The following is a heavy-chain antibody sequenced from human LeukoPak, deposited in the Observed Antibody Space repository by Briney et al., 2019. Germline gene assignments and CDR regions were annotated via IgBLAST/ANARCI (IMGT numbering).Heavy chain of an antibody. D-gene: IGHD5-12*01. J-gene: IGHJ5*01. CDR3: VKDKYSDGFFDY. Sequence: GGSLRLSCAASGFTFDDYAMNWVRQRPGKGLEWVSLITWDGGSTFYADSVRGRFTISRVNNKDSLYLQMNSLRVDDTAFYYCVKDKYSDGFFDYWGHGTLVTVSS. CDR2: ITWDGGST. CDR1: GFTFDDYA. V-gene: IGHV3-43D*03.